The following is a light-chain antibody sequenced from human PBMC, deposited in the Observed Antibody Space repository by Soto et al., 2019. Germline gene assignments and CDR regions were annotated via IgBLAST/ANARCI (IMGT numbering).Light chain of an antibody. CDR1: QSVRSSY. V-gene: IGKV3-20*01. CDR2: GAS. CDR3: QQYGSSPLT. J-gene: IGKJ4*01. Sequence: EIVLTQSPGTLSLSPGERATLSCRASQSVRSSYLAWYQQKPGQGPRLLIYGASSRVTGIPDSFSGSGSGTDFTLTISRLEPEDFAVYYCQQYGSSPLTFGGGTKVEIK.